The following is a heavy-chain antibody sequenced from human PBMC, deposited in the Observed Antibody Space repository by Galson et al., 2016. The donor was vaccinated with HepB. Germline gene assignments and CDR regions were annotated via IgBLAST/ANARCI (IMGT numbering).Heavy chain of an antibody. D-gene: IGHD6-19*01. CDR1: DDSIINYY. V-gene: IGHV4-59*01. Sequence: SETLSLTCRVSDDSIINYYWSWIRQPPGKGLEWIGHIYYSGTTNYNPSLKSRVTISVDTSKNQFSLKLTSVTTADTAVYFCARVGRFGGWYEWGWFDPWGQGTLVTVSS. CDR2: IYYSGTT. CDR3: ARVGRFGGWYEWGWFDP. J-gene: IGHJ5*02.